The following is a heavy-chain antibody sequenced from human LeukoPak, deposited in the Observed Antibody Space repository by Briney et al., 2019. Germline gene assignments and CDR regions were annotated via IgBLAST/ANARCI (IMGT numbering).Heavy chain of an antibody. CDR3: ARSRWYRAVDYFDY. Sequence: GGSLRLSCAASGFTFSSYLMSWVRQAPGKGLEWVANIKQDGSEKYYVDSVKGRFTISRDNAKNSLYLQMNSLRAEDTAVYYCARSRWYRAVDYFDYWGQGTLVTVSS. J-gene: IGHJ4*02. CDR1: GFTFSSYL. V-gene: IGHV3-7*01. CDR2: IKQDGSEK. D-gene: IGHD6-13*01.